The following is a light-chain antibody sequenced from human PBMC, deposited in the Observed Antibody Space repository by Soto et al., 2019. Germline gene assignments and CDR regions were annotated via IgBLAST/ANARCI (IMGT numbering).Light chain of an antibody. V-gene: IGKV2D-29*01. CDR3: MQSIQFPRT. J-gene: IGKJ2*02. Sequence: DVVMTQTPLSLSVTPGQPASISCKSTQRLVHTDGETYLYWSLQRSDHPPRLLIYGVSNRFSGVPDRFSGSGSGTDFTLKISRVEAEDVGVYYFMQSIQFPRTFGQGTKLEI. CDR1: QRLVHTDGETY. CDR2: GVS.